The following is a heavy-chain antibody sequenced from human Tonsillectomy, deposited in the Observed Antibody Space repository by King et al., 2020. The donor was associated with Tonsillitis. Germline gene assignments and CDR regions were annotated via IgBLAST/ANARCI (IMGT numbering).Heavy chain of an antibody. J-gene: IGHJ3*02. CDR1: GFTFNNYW. Sequence: VQLVESGGGLDQAGGSLRLSCAASGFTFNNYWMHWVRQAPGKGLVWVSRIKGDGSGASHADSVQGRFTISRDNAKNTLYLQMNSLRAEDTAVYYCARDGLGGGSSWYDAPDIWGQGTMVTVSS. D-gene: IGHD6-13*01. CDR3: ARDGLGGGSSWYDAPDI. CDR2: IKGDGSGA. V-gene: IGHV3-74*01.